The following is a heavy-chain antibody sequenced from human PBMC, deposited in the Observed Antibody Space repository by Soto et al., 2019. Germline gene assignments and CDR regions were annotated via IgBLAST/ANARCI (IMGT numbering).Heavy chain of an antibody. D-gene: IGHD5-12*01. CDR1: GGSFSGYY. J-gene: IGHJ6*02. CDR3: ARGPGYSGYDEDYYYYGMDV. CDR2: INHSGST. Sequence: SSETLSLTCAVYGGSFSGYYWSWIRQPPGKGLEWIGEINHSGSTNYNPSLKSRVTISVDTSKNQFSLKLSSVTAADTAVYYCARGPGYSGYDEDYYYYGMDVWGQGTTVTVSS. V-gene: IGHV4-34*01.